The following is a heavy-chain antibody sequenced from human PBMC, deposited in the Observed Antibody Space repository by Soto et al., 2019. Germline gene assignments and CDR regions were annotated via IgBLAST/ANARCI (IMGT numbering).Heavy chain of an antibody. CDR1: GFSLSTSGVG. CDR3: VHRRRILGSGGSFDFSQGPEWFDP. CDR2: IYWDDDK. V-gene: IGHV2-5*02. Sequence: QITLEESGPTLVKPTQTLTLTCTFSGFSLSTSGVGVGWIRQPPGKALEWLALIYWDDDKRYSPSLKNRLTGTKDTYIDQLVLPMTNMDPVDTATYYCVHRRRILGSGGSFDFSQGPEWFDPWGQGILVTVSS. J-gene: IGHJ5*02. D-gene: IGHD2-15*01.